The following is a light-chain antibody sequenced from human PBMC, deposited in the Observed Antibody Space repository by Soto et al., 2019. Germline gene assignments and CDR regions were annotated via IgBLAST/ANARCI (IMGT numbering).Light chain of an antibody. CDR1: QSVSSY. J-gene: IGKJ4*01. Sequence: EIVLTQSPATLSLSPGERATLSCRASQSVSSYLAWYQQKPGQAPRLLIYDASNRATGIPARFSGSGSRTDFTLTISSLEPEAFAVYYCQQRSYWPLTFGGGTKVEIK. V-gene: IGKV3-11*01. CDR2: DAS. CDR3: QQRSYWPLT.